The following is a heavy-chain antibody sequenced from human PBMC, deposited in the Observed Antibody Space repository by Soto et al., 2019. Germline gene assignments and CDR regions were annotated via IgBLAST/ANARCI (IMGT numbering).Heavy chain of an antibody. D-gene: IGHD1-26*01. J-gene: IGHJ6*04. CDR2: IKSKTDGGTI. Sequence: GGSLRLSCAASGFTFSNAWLNWVRQAPGKGMERISSIKSKTDGGTIDYAAPVKGRFTISRVDSKNTMYLQMNSLKTLFTVVYYCTTGIVGATGYGMDVWGKGTTVTVSS. CDR1: GFTFSNAW. CDR3: TTGIVGATGYGMDV. V-gene: IGHV3-15*07.